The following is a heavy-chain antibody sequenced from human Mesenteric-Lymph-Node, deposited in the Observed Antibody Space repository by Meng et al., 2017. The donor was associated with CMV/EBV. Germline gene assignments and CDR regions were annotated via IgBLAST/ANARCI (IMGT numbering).Heavy chain of an antibody. Sequence: SETLSLTCTVSGGSISSGGYYWSWIRQHPGKGLEWIGYIYYSGSTYYNPSLKSRVTISVDTSKNQFSLKLSSVTAADTAVYYCARERGDYYVSGNWFDPWGQGTLVTVSS. V-gene: IGHV4-31*03. CDR1: GGSISSGGYY. J-gene: IGHJ5*02. CDR2: IYYSGST. D-gene: IGHD3-10*01. CDR3: ARERGDYYVSGNWFDP.